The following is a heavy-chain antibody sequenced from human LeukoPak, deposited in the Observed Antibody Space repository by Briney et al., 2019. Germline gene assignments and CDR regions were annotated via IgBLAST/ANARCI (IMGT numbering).Heavy chain of an antibody. CDR1: GGSISSSSYY. CDR2: IYYSGST. CDR3: ATEPVLRYFDWSPGASGMDV. J-gene: IGHJ6*02. V-gene: IGHV4-39*01. Sequence: SETLSLTCTVSGGSISSSSYYWGWIRQPPGKGLEWIGSIYYSGSTYYNPSLKSRATISVDTTKNQFSLKLSSVTATDTAVYYCATEPVLRYFDWSPGASGMDVWGQGTTVTVSS. D-gene: IGHD3-9*01.